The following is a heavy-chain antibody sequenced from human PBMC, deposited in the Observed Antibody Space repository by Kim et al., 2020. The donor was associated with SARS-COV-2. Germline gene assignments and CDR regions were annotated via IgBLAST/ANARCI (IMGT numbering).Heavy chain of an antibody. D-gene: IGHD2-2*02. CDR3: ARVCSSTSCYNGMDV. V-gene: IGHV4-59*01. CDR1: GGSISSYY. J-gene: IGHJ6*02. Sequence: SETLSLTCTVSGGSISSYYWSWIRQPPGKGLEWIGYIYYSGSTNYNPSLKSRVTISVDTSKNQFSLKLSSVTAADTVVYYCARVCSSTSCYNGMDVWGQGTTVTVSS. CDR2: IYYSGST.